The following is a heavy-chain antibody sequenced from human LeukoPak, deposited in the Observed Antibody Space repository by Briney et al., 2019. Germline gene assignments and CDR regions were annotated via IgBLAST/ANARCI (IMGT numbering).Heavy chain of an antibody. J-gene: IGHJ5*02. CDR3: ARHKPRDTGWFDP. CDR2: IYTSGST. V-gene: IGHV4-4*09. Sequence: SETLSLTCTVSGGSISSYYWSWIRQPPGKGLEWIGYIYTSGSTNYNPSLKSRVTISVDTSKNQFSLKPSSVTAADTAVYYCARHKPRDTGWFDPWGQGTLVTVSS. CDR1: GGSISSYY.